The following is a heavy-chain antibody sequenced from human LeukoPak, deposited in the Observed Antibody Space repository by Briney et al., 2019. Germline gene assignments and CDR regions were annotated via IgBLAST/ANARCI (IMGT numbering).Heavy chain of an antibody. Sequence: SETLSLTCTVSGGSISSGGYYWSWIRQPPGKGLEWIGYIYHSGSTYYNPSLKSRVTISVDRSKNQFSLKLSSVTAADTAVYYCARGWGHDAFDIWGQGTMVTVSS. V-gene: IGHV4-30-2*01. CDR2: IYHSGST. CDR3: ARGWGHDAFDI. J-gene: IGHJ3*02. CDR1: GGSISSGGYY. D-gene: IGHD2-21*02.